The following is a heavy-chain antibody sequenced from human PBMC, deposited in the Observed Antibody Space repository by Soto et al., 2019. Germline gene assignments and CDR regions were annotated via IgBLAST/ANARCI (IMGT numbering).Heavy chain of an antibody. D-gene: IGHD3-3*01. Sequence: PSETLSLTCTVSGGSISSYYWSWIRQPPGKGLEWIGYIYYSGSTNYNPSLKSRVTISVDTSKNQFSLKLSSVTAADTAVYYCARVPLAWSGSYYYYYMDVWGKGTTVTVSS. J-gene: IGHJ6*03. V-gene: IGHV4-59*01. CDR3: ARVPLAWSGSYYYYYMDV. CDR1: GGSISSYY. CDR2: IYYSGST.